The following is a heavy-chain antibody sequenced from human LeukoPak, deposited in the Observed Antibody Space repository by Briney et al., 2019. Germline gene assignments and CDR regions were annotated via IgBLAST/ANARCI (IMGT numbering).Heavy chain of an antibody. V-gene: IGHV4-34*01. CDR2: INHSGST. J-gene: IGHJ5*02. Sequence: SETLSLTCAVYGGSFSGYYWSWIRQPPGKGLEWIGEINHSGSTTYNPSLKSRGTISVDTSKNKFPLMQISVTAADTAVYYCARGRSVLRYFDWLSAADWFDPWGQGTLVTVSS. CDR3: ARGRSVLRYFDWLSAADWFDP. D-gene: IGHD3-9*01. CDR1: GGSFSGYY.